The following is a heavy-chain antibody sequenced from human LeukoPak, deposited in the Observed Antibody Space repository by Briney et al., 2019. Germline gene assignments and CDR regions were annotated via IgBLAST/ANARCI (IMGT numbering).Heavy chain of an antibody. CDR3: AELGITMIGGV. V-gene: IGHV3-21*01. CDR1: GFTFSSCS. Sequence: GGSLRLSCAASGFTFSSCSMNWVRQAPGKGLEWVSSISSSSSYIYYADSVKGRFTISRDNAKNSLYLQMNSLRAEDTAVYYCAELGITMIGGVWGKGTTVTISS. D-gene: IGHD3-10*02. J-gene: IGHJ6*04. CDR2: ISSSSSYI.